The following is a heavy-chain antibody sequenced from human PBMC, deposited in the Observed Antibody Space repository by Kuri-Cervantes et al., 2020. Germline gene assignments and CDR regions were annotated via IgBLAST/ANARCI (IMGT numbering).Heavy chain of an antibody. D-gene: IGHD3-3*01. Sequence: GSLRLSCAVYGGSFSGYYWSWIRQPPGKGLEWIGEIDRRGSTNYNPSLKSRVTISVDTSKNQFSLKLSSVTAADTAVYYCARGVLYYDFWSGYYGPRVFDYWGQGTLVTVSS. V-gene: IGHV4-34*01. CDR3: ARGVLYYDFWSGYYGPRVFDY. J-gene: IGHJ4*02. CDR1: GGSFSGYY. CDR2: IDRRGST.